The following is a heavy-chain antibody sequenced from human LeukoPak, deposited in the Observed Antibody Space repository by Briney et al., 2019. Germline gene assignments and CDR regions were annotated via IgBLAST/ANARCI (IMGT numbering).Heavy chain of an antibody. CDR2: IRGYNGNT. J-gene: IGHJ4*02. V-gene: IGHV1-18*01. Sequence: GASVKVSCKATGYTFTSYGISWVRQAPGQGPEWMGWIRGYNGNTRYAQKFHGRVTMTTDTSTSTAYMELRSLRSDDTAVYYCARDWGKGEYYFDYWGQGTLVTVSS. CDR3: ARDWGKGEYYFDY. CDR1: GYTFTSYG. D-gene: IGHD7-27*01.